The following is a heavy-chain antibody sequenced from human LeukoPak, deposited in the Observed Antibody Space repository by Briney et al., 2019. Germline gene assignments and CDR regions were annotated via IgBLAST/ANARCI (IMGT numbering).Heavy chain of an antibody. J-gene: IGHJ4*02. D-gene: IGHD3-10*01. CDR2: INHSGST. CDR3: ARGYPGDPDY. CDR1: GGSFSGYY. Sequence: SETLSLTCAVYGGSFSGYYWSWIRQPPGKGLEWIGEINHSGSTNYNPSLKSRVTISVDTSKNQFSLKLSSVTAADTAVYYCARGYPGDPDYWGQGTLVTVSS. V-gene: IGHV4-34*01.